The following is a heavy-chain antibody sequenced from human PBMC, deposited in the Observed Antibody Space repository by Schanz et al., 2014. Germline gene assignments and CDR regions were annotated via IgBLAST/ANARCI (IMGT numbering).Heavy chain of an antibody. J-gene: IGHJ4*02. V-gene: IGHV3-23*01. CDR1: GFSFTTYA. CDR2: ISGSGGST. CDR3: ANNWNLDY. Sequence: PGGSLRLSCAASGFSFTTYAMSWVRQAPGKGLEWVSAISGSGGSTYYADSVKGRFTISRDNSKNTLYLQMNSLRAEDTAVYYCANNWNLDYWGQGTLVTVSS. D-gene: IGHD1-20*01.